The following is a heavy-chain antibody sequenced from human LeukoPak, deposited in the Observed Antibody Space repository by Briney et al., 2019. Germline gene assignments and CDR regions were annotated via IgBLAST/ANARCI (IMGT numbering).Heavy chain of an antibody. CDR1: GFIFNTYG. CDR2: IRNDGSDK. V-gene: IGHV3-30*02. CDR3: ARDGGGDAFDI. J-gene: IGHJ3*02. Sequence: GGSLRLSCAASGFIFNTYGMHWVRQAPGKGLEWVAFIRNDGSDKYYAVSVKGRFTISRDNSKNTLYLQMNSLRVEDTALYYCARDGGGDAFDIWGQGTMVTVSS.